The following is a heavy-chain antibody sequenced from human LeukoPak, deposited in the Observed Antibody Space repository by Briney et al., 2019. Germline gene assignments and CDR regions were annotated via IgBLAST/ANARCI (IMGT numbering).Heavy chain of an antibody. CDR3: ARDPLGSGYYGSYFDY. D-gene: IGHD3-3*01. J-gene: IGHJ4*02. CDR1: GFTFSSYG. Sequence: GGSLRLSCAASGFTFSSYGMHWVRQAPGKGLEWVAVISYDGSNKYYADSVKGRFTISRDNSKNTLYLQMNSLRAEDTAVYYCARDPLGSGYYGSYFDYWGQGTLVTVSS. CDR2: ISYDGSNK. V-gene: IGHV3-30*03.